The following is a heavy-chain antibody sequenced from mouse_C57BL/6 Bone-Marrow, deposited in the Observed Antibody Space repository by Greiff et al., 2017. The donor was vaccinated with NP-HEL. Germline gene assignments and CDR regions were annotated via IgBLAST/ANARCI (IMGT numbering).Heavy chain of an antibody. D-gene: IGHD1-1*01. CDR3: AREGNYYGRGGYFDV. CDR2: INPSNGGT. V-gene: IGHV1-53*01. J-gene: IGHJ1*03. CDR1: GYTFTSYW. Sequence: VKLQQPGTELVKPGASVKLSCKASGYTFTSYWMHWVKQRPGQGLEWIGNINPSNGGTNYNEKFKSKATLTVDTSSSTAYMQLRSPTSEDSAVYYFAREGNYYGRGGYFDVWGTGTTVTVSS.